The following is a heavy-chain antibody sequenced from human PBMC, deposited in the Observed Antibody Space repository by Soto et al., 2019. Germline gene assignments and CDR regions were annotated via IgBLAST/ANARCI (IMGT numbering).Heavy chain of an antibody. CDR3: ARSPLLEFWSGPREAYYYYGMDV. V-gene: IGHV3-30-3*01. CDR2: ISYDGSNK. Sequence: GGSLRLSCAASGFTFSSYAMHWVRQAPGKGLEWVAVISYDGSNKYYADSVKGRFTISRDNSKNTLYLQMNSLRAEDTAVYYCARSPLLEFWSGPREAYYYYGMDVWGQGTTVTVSS. D-gene: IGHD3-3*01. J-gene: IGHJ6*02. CDR1: GFTFSSYA.